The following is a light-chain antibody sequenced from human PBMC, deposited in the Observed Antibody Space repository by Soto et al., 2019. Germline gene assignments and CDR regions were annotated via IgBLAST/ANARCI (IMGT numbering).Light chain of an antibody. CDR3: QQYNNWPPLT. V-gene: IGKV3-15*01. J-gene: IGKJ4*01. CDR1: QSVSSS. Sequence: EIVMTPSPATPFVSPGDRATPSCRASQSVSSSLAWYQQIPGQAPRLLIYDASTRATGIPARFGGSGSGTEFTLTISSLQSEDFAVYYCQQYNNWPPLTFGGGTKVDIK. CDR2: DAS.